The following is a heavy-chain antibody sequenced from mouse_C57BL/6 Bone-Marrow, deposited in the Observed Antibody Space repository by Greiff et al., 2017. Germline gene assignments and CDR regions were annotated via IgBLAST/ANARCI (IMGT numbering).Heavy chain of an antibody. V-gene: IGHV5-17*01. CDR2: ISSGSSTI. CDR3: ARSPVVGRGYYAMDY. Sequence: EVQGVESGGGLVKPGGSLKLSCAASGFTFSDYGMPWVRQAPEKGLEWVAYISSGSSTIYYADTVKGRFTISRDNAKNTLFLQMTSLGSEDRAMYYCARSPVVGRGYYAMDYWGQGTSVTVSS. CDR1: GFTFSDYG. D-gene: IGHD1-1*02. J-gene: IGHJ4*01.